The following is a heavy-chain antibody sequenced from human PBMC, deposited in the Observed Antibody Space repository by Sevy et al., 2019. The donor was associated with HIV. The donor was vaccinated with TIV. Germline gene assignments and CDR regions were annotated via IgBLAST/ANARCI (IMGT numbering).Heavy chain of an antibody. V-gene: IGHV3-30*18. CDR2: ISYDGSNK. J-gene: IGHJ6*02. CDR3: AKDLHYDILTGHYYYYGMDV. CDR1: GFTFSSYG. D-gene: IGHD3-9*01. Sequence: GGSLRLSCAASGFTFSSYGMHWVRQAPGKGLEWVAVISYDGSNKYYADSVKGRFTISRDNSKNTLYLQMNSLRAEDTGVYYCAKDLHYDILTGHYYYYGMDVWGQGTTVTVSS.